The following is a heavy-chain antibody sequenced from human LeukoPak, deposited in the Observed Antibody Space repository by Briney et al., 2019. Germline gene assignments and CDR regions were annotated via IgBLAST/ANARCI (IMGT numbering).Heavy chain of an antibody. V-gene: IGHV4-4*07. CDR2: IYTSGST. CDR1: GGSISSYY. D-gene: IGHD2-2*01. J-gene: IGHJ3*02. Sequence: SETLSLTCTVSGGSISSYYWSWIRQPAGKGKEWIGRIYTSGSTNYNASLKSRVTMSVDTSKNQFSLKLSSVTAADTAVYYCAGQDIVVVQAFDIWGQGTMVTVSS. CDR3: AGQDIVVVQAFDI.